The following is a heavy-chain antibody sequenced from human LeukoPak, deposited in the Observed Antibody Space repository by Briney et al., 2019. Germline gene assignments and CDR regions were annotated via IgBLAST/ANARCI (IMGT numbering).Heavy chain of an antibody. D-gene: IGHD3-3*01. Sequence: PGGSLRLSCAASGFTFGDYYTSWIRQSPGKGLEWIGSVHYSGGSYYNPSLKSRVTISLNTSKNQFSLKLSSVTAADTAVYYCAREAHFGVVTGDYWGQGTLVTVSS. V-gene: IGHV4-38-2*02. CDR1: GFTFGDYY. J-gene: IGHJ4*02. CDR2: VHYSGGS. CDR3: AREAHFGVVTGDY.